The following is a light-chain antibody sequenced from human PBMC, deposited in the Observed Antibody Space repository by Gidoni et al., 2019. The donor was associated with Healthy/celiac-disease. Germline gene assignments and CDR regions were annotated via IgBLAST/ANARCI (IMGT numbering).Light chain of an antibody. V-gene: IGKV1-39*01. CDR2: AAS. CDR1: QSISSY. J-gene: IGKJ1*01. Sequence: DIQMTQSPSSLSASVGDRVTITCRASQSISSYLNWYQQKPGKAPKLLIYAASSLQSGVPSRFSGSGYGTDFTLTISSMKPEDFATYYCQQRYSTPETFGQGTKVEIK. CDR3: QQRYSTPET.